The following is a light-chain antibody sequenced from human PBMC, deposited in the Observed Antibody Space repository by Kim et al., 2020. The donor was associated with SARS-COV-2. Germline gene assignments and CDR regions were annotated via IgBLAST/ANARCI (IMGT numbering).Light chain of an antibody. J-gene: IGLJ1*01. Sequence: QSALTQPRSVSGSPGQSVTISCTGTSSDVGGYNYVSWYQQYPGKAPKLMIYDVSKRPSGVPDRFSGSKSGNTASLTISGLQAEDEADYYCCSYAGRYVYVFGTGTKVTVL. CDR2: DVS. CDR1: SSDVGGYNY. CDR3: CSYAGRYVYV. V-gene: IGLV2-11*01.